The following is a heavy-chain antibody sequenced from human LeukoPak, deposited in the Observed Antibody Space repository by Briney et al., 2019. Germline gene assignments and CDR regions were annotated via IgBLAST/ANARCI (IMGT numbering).Heavy chain of an antibody. J-gene: IGHJ4*02. CDR1: GFIFRDYY. Sequence: GGSLRLSCTTSGFIFRDYYMIWIRQAPGRGLECISYISPVGSTIYYADSVKGRFTISRDNAKNSLYLQMNSLRAEDTALYYCAKVGLYYDSSGYYDYWGQGTLVTVSS. V-gene: IGHV3-11*01. CDR2: ISPVGSTI. D-gene: IGHD3-22*01. CDR3: AKVGLYYDSSGYYDY.